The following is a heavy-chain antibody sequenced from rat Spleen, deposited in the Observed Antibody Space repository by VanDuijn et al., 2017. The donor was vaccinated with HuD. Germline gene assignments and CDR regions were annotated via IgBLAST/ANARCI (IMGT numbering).Heavy chain of an antibody. CDR3: ARRGILRPIGGYFDY. V-gene: IGHV5-25*01. D-gene: IGHD1-6*01. CDR2: ISAGGDST. Sequence: EVQLVESGGGLVQPGRSLKLSCAASGFTFSDYYMAWVRQAPTKGLEWVAYISAGGDSTYYRDSVKGRFTISRDNAKNTLYLQMDSLRSEDTATYYCARRGILRPIGGYFDYWGQGVMVTVSS. CDR1: GFTFSDYY. J-gene: IGHJ2*01.